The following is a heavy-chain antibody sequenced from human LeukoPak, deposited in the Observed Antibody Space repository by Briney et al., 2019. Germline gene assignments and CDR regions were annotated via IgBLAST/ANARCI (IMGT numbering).Heavy chain of an antibody. J-gene: IGHJ4*02. V-gene: IGHV3-23*01. CDR1: GFTFSNYA. D-gene: IGHD1-26*01. CDR2: TSTSSDST. CDR3: AKGGKWDVTPFDY. Sequence: GGSLRLSCAVSGFTFSNYAMTWVRQAPGKGLEWVSATSTSSDSTYYADSVKGRFTISRDNSKNTLYLQVNSLRAEDTAVYYCAKGGKWDVTPFDYWGQGTLVTVSS.